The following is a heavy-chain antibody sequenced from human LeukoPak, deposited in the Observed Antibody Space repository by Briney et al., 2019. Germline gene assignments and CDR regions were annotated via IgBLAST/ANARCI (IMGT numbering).Heavy chain of an antibody. CDR2: IYYSGST. D-gene: IGHD1-26*01. V-gene: IGHV4-39*01. CDR1: GGSISSSTSY. CDR3: ARNASDSGTSYFDY. Sequence: SETLSLTCTVSGGSISSSTSYWGWIRQPPGKGLEWIGSIYYSGSTSYNPSLKSRVTISVDTSRKQFSLKLDSVTAADTAVYYCARNASDSGTSYFDYWGQGTLVTVSS. J-gene: IGHJ4*02.